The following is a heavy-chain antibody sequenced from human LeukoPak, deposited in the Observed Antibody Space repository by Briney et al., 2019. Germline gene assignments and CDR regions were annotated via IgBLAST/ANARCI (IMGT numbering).Heavy chain of an antibody. CDR3: ARHSSPPYCSGGSRYPYYFDY. V-gene: IGHV1-69*06. CDR2: IIPIFGTA. D-gene: IGHD2-15*01. J-gene: IGHJ4*02. Sequence: SVKVSCKASGGTFSSYAISWVRQAPGQGLEWMGGIIPIFGTANYAQKFQGRVTITADKSTSTAYMELSSLRSEDTAVYYCARHSSPPYCSGGSRYPYYFDYWGQGTLVTVSS. CDR1: GGTFSSYA.